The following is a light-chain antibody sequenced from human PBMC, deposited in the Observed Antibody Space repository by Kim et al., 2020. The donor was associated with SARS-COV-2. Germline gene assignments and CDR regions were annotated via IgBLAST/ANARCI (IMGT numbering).Light chain of an antibody. Sequence: GQTARITCGGNNIGSKNVHWYQQKPGQAPVLVIYRDSNRPSGIPERFSGSNSGNTATLTISRAQAGDEADYYCQVWDSSTAWVFGGGTKLTVL. CDR3: QVWDSSTAWV. CDR2: RDS. V-gene: IGLV3-9*01. CDR1: NIGSKN. J-gene: IGLJ3*02.